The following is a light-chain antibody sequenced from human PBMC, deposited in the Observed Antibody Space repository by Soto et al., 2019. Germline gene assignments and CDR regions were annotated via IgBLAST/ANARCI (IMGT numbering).Light chain of an antibody. J-gene: IGKJ1*01. CDR3: QQYGSSPKT. V-gene: IGKV3-20*01. CDR2: GAS. Sequence: EIVLTQSPGTLCLSPGERATLSCRASQSVSSSYVAWYQQKPGQAPRLLIYGASNRATGIPERFSGSGSGTDFTLTINRLEPEDFAVYFCQQYGSSPKTFGQGTKVDIK. CDR1: QSVSSSY.